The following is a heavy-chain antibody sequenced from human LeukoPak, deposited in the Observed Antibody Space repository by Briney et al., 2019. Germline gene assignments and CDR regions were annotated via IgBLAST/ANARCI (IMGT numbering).Heavy chain of an antibody. CDR2: ISGSGGST. D-gene: IGHD6-13*01. V-gene: IGHV3-23*01. CDR1: GFTFSSYA. J-gene: IGHJ4*02. CDR3: AILPGYSSGWYEVNY. Sequence: PGGSLRLSCAASGFTFSSYAMSWVRQAPGKGLEWVSGISGSGGSTYYADSVEGRFTISRDNSRNTPYLQMNSPRAEDTAVYYCAILPGYSSGWYEVNYWGQGTLVTVSS.